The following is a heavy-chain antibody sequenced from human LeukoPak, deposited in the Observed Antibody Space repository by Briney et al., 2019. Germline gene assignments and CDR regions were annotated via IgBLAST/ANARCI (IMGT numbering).Heavy chain of an antibody. CDR1: GFTFSSYS. D-gene: IGHD6-19*01. V-gene: IGHV3-21*01. CDR3: ARDPRAYSSGWYDYYYYGMDV. Sequence: PGGSLRLSCAASGFTFSSYSMNWVRQAPGQGLEWVSSISSSSSYIYYADSVKGRFTISRDNAKNSLYLQMNSLRAEDTAVYYCARDPRAYSSGWYDYYYYGMDVWGKGTTVTVSS. CDR2: ISSSSSYI. J-gene: IGHJ6*04.